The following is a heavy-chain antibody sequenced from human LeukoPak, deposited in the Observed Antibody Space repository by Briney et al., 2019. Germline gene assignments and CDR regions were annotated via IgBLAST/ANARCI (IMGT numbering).Heavy chain of an antibody. V-gene: IGHV4-39*01. CDR1: GGSISSGAYY. Sequence: PSETLSLTCTVSGGSISSGAYYWGWIRQPPGKGLEWVGSIYYSGSTYYNPSLKSRVTISLDTSKNHVSLKVSSVTAADTAVYYCARHGYQIAVPSPSYFDYGGQGILVTVSS. CDR2: IYYSGST. J-gene: IGHJ4*02. CDR3: ARHGYQIAVPSPSYFDY. D-gene: IGHD6-19*01.